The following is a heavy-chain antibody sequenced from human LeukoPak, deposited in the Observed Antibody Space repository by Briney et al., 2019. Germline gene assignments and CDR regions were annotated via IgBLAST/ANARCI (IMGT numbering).Heavy chain of an antibody. CDR3: ASNTYHYNWFDP. Sequence: ASVKVSCKVSGHTLTELSMHWVRQAPGKGLEWMGGFDPEDGETIYAQKFQGRVTMTEDTSTDTAYMELSSLRSEDTAVYYCASNTYHYNWFDPWGQGTLVTVSS. V-gene: IGHV1-24*01. D-gene: IGHD2-2*01. J-gene: IGHJ5*02. CDR2: FDPEDGET. CDR1: GHTLTELS.